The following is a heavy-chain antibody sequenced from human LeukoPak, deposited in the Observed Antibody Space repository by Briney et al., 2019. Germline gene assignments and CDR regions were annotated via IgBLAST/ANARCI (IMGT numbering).Heavy chain of an antibody. V-gene: IGHV3-23*01. CDR2: ISGSDFST. J-gene: IGHJ4*02. CDR3: AKVGDDDFWSGYLDY. CDR1: GFTFSSYA. D-gene: IGHD3-3*01. Sequence: GGSLRLSCAASGFTFSSYAMSWVRQAPGKGLEWVSSISGSDFSTNHADSVIGRFTIYRDNSKNTLSLQMNSLRAEDTAIYYCAKVGDDDFWSGYLDYWGQGTLVTVSS.